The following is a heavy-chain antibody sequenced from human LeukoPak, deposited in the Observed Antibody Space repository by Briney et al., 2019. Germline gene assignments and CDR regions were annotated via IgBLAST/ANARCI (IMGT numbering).Heavy chain of an antibody. Sequence: ASVKVSCKASGYTFTSYGISWVRQAPGQGLEWMGWISAYNGNTNYAQKLQGRVTMTTDTSTSTAYMELSRLRSDDTAVYYCARDPIGGATSYYYYYMDVWGKGTTVTVSS. CDR1: GYTFTSYG. CDR3: ARDPIGGATSYYYYYMDV. D-gene: IGHD1-26*01. V-gene: IGHV1-18*01. CDR2: ISAYNGNT. J-gene: IGHJ6*03.